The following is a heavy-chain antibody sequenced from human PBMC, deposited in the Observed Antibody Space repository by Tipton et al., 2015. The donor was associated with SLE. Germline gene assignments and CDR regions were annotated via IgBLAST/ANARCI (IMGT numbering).Heavy chain of an antibody. CDR2: IHYKGTT. D-gene: IGHD1-26*01. CDR1: GGSITSGNYY. CDR3: ARDLVGASAFDI. V-gene: IGHV4-61*01. Sequence: TLSLTCTVSGGSITSGNYYWTWFRQPPGNGLEWIGYIHYKGTTNYNPSLKSRVTISGDTSRNQFPLKLISVNTADTAVYFCARDLVGASAFDIWGQGTMVTVSS. J-gene: IGHJ3*02.